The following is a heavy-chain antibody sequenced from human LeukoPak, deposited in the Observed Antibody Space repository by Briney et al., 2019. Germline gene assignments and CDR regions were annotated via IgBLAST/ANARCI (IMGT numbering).Heavy chain of an antibody. V-gene: IGHV4-4*07. CDR2: IYTSGGT. Sequence: PSETLSLTCTVSGGSISSYYWSWIRKPAGKGLEWIGRIYTSGGTNYNPSLKSRVTMSVDTSKNQFSLKLSSVTAADTAVYYCARVRPVRSPLFDYWGQGTLVTVSS. J-gene: IGHJ4*02. CDR1: GGSISSYY. D-gene: IGHD3-10*01. CDR3: ARVRPVRSPLFDY.